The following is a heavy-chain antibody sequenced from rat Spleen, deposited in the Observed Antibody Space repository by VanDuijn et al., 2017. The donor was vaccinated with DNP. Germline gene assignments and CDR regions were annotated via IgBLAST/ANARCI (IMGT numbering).Heavy chain of an antibody. V-gene: IGHV5-31*01. CDR2: ITSGGGIT. J-gene: IGHJ2*01. CDR1: GFTFNTYW. D-gene: IGHD1-6*01. CDR3: TRGVYYGSSWAFDY. Sequence: EVKLVESGGDLVQPGRSLKLSCVASGFTFNTYWMTWIRQVPGRGLEWIASITSGGGITYYPDSVKGRFTISRDDAKSSLYLQMNSLKSEDTATYYCTRGVYYGSSWAFDYWGHGVMVTVSS.